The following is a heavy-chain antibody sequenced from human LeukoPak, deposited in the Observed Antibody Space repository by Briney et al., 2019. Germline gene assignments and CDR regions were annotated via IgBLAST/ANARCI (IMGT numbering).Heavy chain of an antibody. CDR1: GSIFSNYA. CDR2: INSDGSST. CDR3: ARDKEIGYCSGGSCYSDAFDI. V-gene: IGHV3-74*01. J-gene: IGHJ3*02. Sequence: PGGSLRLSCAASGSIFSNYAMSWVRQAPGKGLVWVSRINSDGSSTSYADSVKGRFTISRDNAKNTLYLQMNSLRAEDTAVYYCARDKEIGYCSGGSCYSDAFDIWGQGTMVTVSS. D-gene: IGHD2-15*01.